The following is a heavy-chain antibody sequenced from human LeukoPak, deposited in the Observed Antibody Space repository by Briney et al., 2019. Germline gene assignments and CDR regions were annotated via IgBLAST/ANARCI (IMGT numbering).Heavy chain of an antibody. D-gene: IGHD6-6*01. CDR3: TTDQYSGTMTFDY. CDR1: GVTFNNAW. CDR2: IKSKTDGGTT. Sequence: KAGGSLRLSCAASGVTFNNAWMSWVRQAPGKGLEWVGRIKSKTDGGTTDYAAPVKGRFTISRDDSKNMLYLRMNSLKREDTAVYYCTTDQYSGTMTFDYWGQGTLVTVSS. J-gene: IGHJ4*02. V-gene: IGHV3-15*01.